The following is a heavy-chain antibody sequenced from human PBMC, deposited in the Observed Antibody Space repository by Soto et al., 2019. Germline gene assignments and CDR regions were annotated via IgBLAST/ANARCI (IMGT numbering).Heavy chain of an antibody. CDR3: AVMDWLLYKPPN. Sequence: GASVKVSCKASGYTFTSYAMPWVRQAPGQRPEWMGWINAGNGNTKYSQKFQGRVTITRDTSASTAYMELSSLRSEDTAVYYCAVMDWLLYKPPNWGQGTLVTVSS. D-gene: IGHD3-3*01. CDR1: GYTFTSYA. CDR2: INAGNGNT. J-gene: IGHJ4*02. V-gene: IGHV1-3*01.